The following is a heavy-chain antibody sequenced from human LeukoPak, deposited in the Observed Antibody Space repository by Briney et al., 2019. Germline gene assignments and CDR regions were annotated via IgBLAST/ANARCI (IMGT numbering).Heavy chain of an antibody. Sequence: GRSLRLSCAASGFTFSSYAMHWVRQAPGKGLEWVAIISNDGSNKYYADSVKGRFTISRDNSKNTLYLQMNSLRAEDTAVYYCARGDFDYNIDYWGQGTLVTVSS. D-gene: IGHD3-9*01. CDR3: ARGDFDYNIDY. CDR1: GFTFSSYA. V-gene: IGHV3-30-3*01. CDR2: ISNDGSNK. J-gene: IGHJ4*02.